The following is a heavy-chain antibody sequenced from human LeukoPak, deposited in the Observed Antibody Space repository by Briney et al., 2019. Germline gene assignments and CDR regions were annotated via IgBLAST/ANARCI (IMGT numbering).Heavy chain of an antibody. CDR3: ASVKDTAMASYGMDV. Sequence: ASVKVSCKVSGYTLTELSMQWVRQAPGKGLEGMGGYDPEDGETIYAQKFQGRVTMTEDTSTDTAYMELSSLRSEDTAVYYCASVKDTAMASYGMDVWGQGTTVTVSS. CDR2: YDPEDGET. D-gene: IGHD5-18*01. J-gene: IGHJ6*02. CDR1: GYTLTELS. V-gene: IGHV1-24*01.